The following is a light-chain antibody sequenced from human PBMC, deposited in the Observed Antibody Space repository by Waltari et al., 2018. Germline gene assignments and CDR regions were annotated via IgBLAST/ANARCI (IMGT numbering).Light chain of an antibody. V-gene: IGKV1-39*01. Sequence: DIQMTQSPSSLSASVGDRVTITCRASQSITIYLNWHQHKPGKAPKLLIYAASSLQGGVPTRFSGSGSGTDLNLTISTLQPEDFATYYCQQSYSALTFGGGTKVEIK. CDR3: QQSYSALT. J-gene: IGKJ4*01. CDR1: QSITIY. CDR2: AAS.